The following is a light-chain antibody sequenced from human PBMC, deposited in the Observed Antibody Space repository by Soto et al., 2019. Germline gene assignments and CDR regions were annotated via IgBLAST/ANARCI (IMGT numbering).Light chain of an antibody. J-gene: IGKJ2*01. CDR2: TAS. CDR3: QQTNTFPYT. Sequence: DIQMTQSPSSVSASVGDRVTITCRASQLISTWLAWYQQKPGKAPKLLIYTASSLQSGVPSRFSGSGSGTAFTLTVSRLQPVYFATYYCQQTNTFPYTFGQGTYLEI. V-gene: IGKV1D-12*01. CDR1: QLISTW.